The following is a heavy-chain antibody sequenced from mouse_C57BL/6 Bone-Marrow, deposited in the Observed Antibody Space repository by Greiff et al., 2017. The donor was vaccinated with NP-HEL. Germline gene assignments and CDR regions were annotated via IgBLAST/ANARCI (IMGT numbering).Heavy chain of an antibody. Sequence: VQLQQSGAELARPGASVKLSCKASGYTFTSYGISWVKQRTGQGLEWIGEIYPRSGNTYYNAAFKGKATLTADKSSSTAYMELRSLTSEDAAVYFCARMALLWLRRAMDYWGQGTSVTVSS. CDR2: IYPRSGNT. CDR3: ARMALLWLRRAMDY. J-gene: IGHJ4*01. CDR1: GYTFTSYG. D-gene: IGHD2-2*01. V-gene: IGHV1-81*01.